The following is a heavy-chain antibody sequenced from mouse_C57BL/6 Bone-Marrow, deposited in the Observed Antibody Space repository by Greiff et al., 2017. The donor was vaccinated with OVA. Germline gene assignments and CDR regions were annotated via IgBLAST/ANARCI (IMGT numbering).Heavy chain of an antibody. V-gene: IGHV2-2*01. J-gene: IGHJ3*01. D-gene: IGHD2-12*01. Sequence: VHLVESGPGLVQPSQSLSITCTVSGFSLTSYGVHWVRQSPGKGLEWLGVIWSGGSTDYTAAFISRLSISKDNSKSQVFFKMNSLQAYDTAIYYCARRRGYSPFADWGQGTLVTVSA. CDR1: GFSLTSYG. CDR3: ARRRGYSPFAD. CDR2: IWSGGST.